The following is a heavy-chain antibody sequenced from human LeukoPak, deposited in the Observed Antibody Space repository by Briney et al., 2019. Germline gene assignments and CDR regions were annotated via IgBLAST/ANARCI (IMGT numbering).Heavy chain of an antibody. CDR1: GGSISSYY. V-gene: IGHV4-59*12. CDR2: IYYSGST. CDR3: ASRGGCSSTSCNNWSDP. D-gene: IGHD2-2*01. Sequence: PSETLSLTCTVSGGSISSYYWSWIRQPPGKGLEWIGYIYYSGSTNYNPSLKTRVTISVDTSKNQFSLKLSSVTAADTAVYYCASRGGCSSTSCNNWSDPWGQGTLVTVSS. J-gene: IGHJ5*02.